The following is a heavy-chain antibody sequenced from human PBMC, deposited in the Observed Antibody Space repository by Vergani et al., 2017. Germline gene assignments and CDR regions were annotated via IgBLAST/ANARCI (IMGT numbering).Heavy chain of an antibody. CDR2: ISGSGGNT. CDR1: GFTFSNYA. V-gene: IGHV3-23*01. CDR3: AKDAVDSTMMVVVHFDY. J-gene: IGHJ4*02. Sequence: EVQLLESRGGLVQPGGSLRLSCAASGFTFSNYAMSWVRQAPGKGLEWVSAISGSGGNTYYADSVKGRFTISRDNSKNTLYLQMSSLRAEDTAVYYCAKDAVDSTMMVVVHFDYWGQGTLVTVSS. D-gene: IGHD3-22*01.